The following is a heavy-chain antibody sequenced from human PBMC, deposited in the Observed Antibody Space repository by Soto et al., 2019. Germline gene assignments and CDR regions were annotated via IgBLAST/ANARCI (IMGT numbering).Heavy chain of an antibody. CDR1: GYTFTSYA. V-gene: IGHV1-3*01. CDR3: TRGNTGYGNFDL. Sequence: ASVKVSCKASGYTFTSYAMHWVRQAPGQRLEWMGWINAGNGNTKYPQKFQGRVTITRDTSASTAYMELSSLRSEDTAVYYCTRGNTGYGNFDLWGQGTLVTVSS. J-gene: IGHJ4*02. D-gene: IGHD5-12*01. CDR2: INAGNGNT.